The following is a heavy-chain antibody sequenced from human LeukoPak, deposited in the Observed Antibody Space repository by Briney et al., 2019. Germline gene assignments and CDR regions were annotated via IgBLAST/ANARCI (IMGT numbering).Heavy chain of an antibody. CDR2: ISDSGSTI. V-gene: IGHV3-48*02. J-gene: IGHJ4*02. CDR3: ARVNLLRDFACCAGDCQTFDF. Sequence: GGSLRLSCGASGFTFSTYAMNWVRQAPGKGLEWVSYISDSGSTIYHADSVKGRFTISRDNAKNSLYLQMNSLRDEDTAVYYCARVNLLRDFACCAGDCQTFDFWGQGTLVTVSS. D-gene: IGHD2-21*02. CDR1: GFTFSTYA.